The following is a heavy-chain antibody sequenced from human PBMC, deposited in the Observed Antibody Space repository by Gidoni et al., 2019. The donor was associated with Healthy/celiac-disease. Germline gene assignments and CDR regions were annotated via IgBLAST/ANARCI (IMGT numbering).Heavy chain of an antibody. CDR3: ARAIVVVIASPAFDY. V-gene: IGHV1-3*01. CDR2: INAGNGNT. J-gene: IGHJ4*02. CDR1: GYTCTSYA. D-gene: IGHD2-21*01. Sequence: QVQLVQSGAEVKKPGASVKVYCKASGYTCTSYAMHWVRQAPGQRLEWMGWINAGNGNTKYSQKSQGRVTITRDTSASTAYMELSSLRSEDTAVYYCARAIVVVIASPAFDYWGQGTLVTVSS.